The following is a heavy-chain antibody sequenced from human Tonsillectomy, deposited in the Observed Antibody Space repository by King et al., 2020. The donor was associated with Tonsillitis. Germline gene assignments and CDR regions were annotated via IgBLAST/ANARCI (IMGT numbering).Heavy chain of an antibody. CDR1: GGSFSGYY. CDR3: ARGGTLSFSRYSSSWYPTWFDP. CDR2: INHSGST. J-gene: IGHJ5*02. V-gene: IGHV4-34*01. Sequence: VQLQQWGAGLLKPSETLSLTCAVYGGSFSGYYWSWIRQPPGKGLEWIGEINHSGSTNYNPSLKSRVTISVDTSKNQFSLKLSSVTAADTAVYYCARGGTLSFSRYSSSWYPTWFDPWGQGTLVTVSS. D-gene: IGHD6-13*01.